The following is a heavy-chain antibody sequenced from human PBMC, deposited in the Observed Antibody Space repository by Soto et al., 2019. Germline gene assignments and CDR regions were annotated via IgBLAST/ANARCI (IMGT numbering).Heavy chain of an antibody. J-gene: IGHJ4*02. CDR2: INWNGGST. D-gene: IGHD3-9*01. Sequence: TGGSLRLSFAASGFTFDDYGMSWFRQAPGKGLEWVSGINWNGGSTAYADSVKGRFTISRDSAEDSLYLQMNSLRAEDTAFYYCARGLHYDVFTGLDYWGQGTLVTVSS. CDR3: ARGLHYDVFTGLDY. CDR1: GFTFDDYG. V-gene: IGHV3-20*03.